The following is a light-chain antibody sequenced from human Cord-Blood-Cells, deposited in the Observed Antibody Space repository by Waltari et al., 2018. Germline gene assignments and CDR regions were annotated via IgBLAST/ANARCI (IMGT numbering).Light chain of an antibody. J-gene: IGLJ1*01. Sequence: QSALTQPASVSGSPGQSRTISCPGTSSDACGYKYVPRYQQHPGKAPKLMIYDVSNRPSGVSNRFSGSKSGNTASRTISGLQAEDEADYYCSSYTSSSTLYVFGTGTKVTVL. CDR2: DVS. CDR3: SSYTSSSTLYV. CDR1: SSDACGYKY. V-gene: IGLV2-14*01.